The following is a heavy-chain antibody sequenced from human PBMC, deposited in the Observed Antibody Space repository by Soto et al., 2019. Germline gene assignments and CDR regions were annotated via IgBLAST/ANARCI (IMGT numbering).Heavy chain of an antibody. Sequence: ASVKVSCKASGYTFTGYYMHWVRQAPGQGLEWMGWIIPIFGTANYAQKFQGRVTITADESTSTAYMELSSLRSEDTAVYYCARPGSSGWYYFDYWGQGTLVTVSS. J-gene: IGHJ4*02. V-gene: IGHV1-69*13. CDR3: ARPGSSGWYYFDY. D-gene: IGHD6-19*01. CDR2: IIPIFGTA. CDR1: GYTFTGYY.